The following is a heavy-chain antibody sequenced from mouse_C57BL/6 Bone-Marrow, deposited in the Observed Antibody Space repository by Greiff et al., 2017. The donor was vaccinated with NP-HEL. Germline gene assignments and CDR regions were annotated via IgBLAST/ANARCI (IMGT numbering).Heavy chain of an antibody. D-gene: IGHD4-1*01. V-gene: IGHV3-6*01. Sequence: EVKLQESGPGLVKPSQSLSLTCSVTGYSITSGYYWNWIRQFPGNKLEWMGYISYDGSNNYNPSLKNRISITRDTSKNQFFLKLNSVTTEDTATYYCARYWYFDYWGQGTTLTVSS. CDR2: ISYDGSN. J-gene: IGHJ2*01. CDR3: ARYWYFDY. CDR1: GYSITSGYY.